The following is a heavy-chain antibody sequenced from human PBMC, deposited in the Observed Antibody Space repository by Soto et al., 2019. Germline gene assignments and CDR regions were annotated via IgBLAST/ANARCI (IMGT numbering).Heavy chain of an antibody. CDR3: GRGSYYAMDV. V-gene: IGHV3-74*03. J-gene: IGHJ6*02. CDR2: ISKDGSST. Sequence: EVQLAESGGGLVQPGGSLRLSCAASGFTFSSNWFHWVRQAPGKGLVWVSRISKDGSSTAYADSVKGRFTISRDNAKNTLYLQLNSLRVEDTAVYYCGRGSYYAMDVWGQGTTVPVSS. CDR1: GFTFSSNW.